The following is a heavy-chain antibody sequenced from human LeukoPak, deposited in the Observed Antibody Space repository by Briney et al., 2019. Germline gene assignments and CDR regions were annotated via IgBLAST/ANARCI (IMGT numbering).Heavy chain of an antibody. J-gene: IGHJ5*02. CDR1: GFTFSSYA. V-gene: IGHV3-30*02. D-gene: IGHD4-23*01. CDR2: IRYDGNNK. Sequence: TGGSLRLSCAASGFTFSSYAMHWVRQAPGRGLEWVAFIRYDGNNKNYADSVKGRFTISRDNSKDTLYLQMNSLRAEDTAVYYCAKGDDYGANTRLPKFNWFGPWGPGTLVTVSS. CDR3: AKGDDYGANTRLPKFNWFGP.